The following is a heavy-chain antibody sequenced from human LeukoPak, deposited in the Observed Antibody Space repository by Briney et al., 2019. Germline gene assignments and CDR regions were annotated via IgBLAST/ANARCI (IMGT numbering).Heavy chain of an antibody. V-gene: IGHV1-46*01. CDR2: INTSGGST. D-gene: IGHD4-23*01. J-gene: IGHJ5*02. CDR1: AYTFTSYY. Sequence: GASVKVSCKASAYTFTSYYMHLVRQDPGQGLEWMGIINTSGGSTSYAQKFQGRITMTRAMSTSTDYMELSSMRSEATDVHYCARDKSVEDTAWWFDPWGQGTLVTVSS. CDR3: ARDKSVEDTAWWFDP.